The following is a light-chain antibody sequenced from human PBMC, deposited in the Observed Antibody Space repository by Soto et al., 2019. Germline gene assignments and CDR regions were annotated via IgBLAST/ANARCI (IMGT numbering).Light chain of an antibody. J-gene: IGKJ1*01. CDR3: QQYTSYPWT. CDR2: KAS. Sequence: DIQMTQSPSTLSGSVGDRVTITCRASQTISSWLAWYQQKPGKAPKLLIYKASTLKSGVPSRFSGSGSGTEFTLVISRLQPDDFATYYCQQYTSYPWTFGQGTKVDI. V-gene: IGKV1-5*03. CDR1: QTISSW.